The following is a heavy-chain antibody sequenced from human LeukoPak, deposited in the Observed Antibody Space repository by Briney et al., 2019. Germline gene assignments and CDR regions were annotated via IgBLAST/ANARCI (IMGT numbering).Heavy chain of an antibody. J-gene: IGHJ4*02. V-gene: IGHV4-59*01. D-gene: IGHD2-15*01. CDR1: GGSISSYY. CDR3: ARTVVAAPLYYFDY. CDR2: IYYSGST. Sequence: SETLSLTCTVSGGSISSYYWSWIRQPPGKGLEWIGYIYYSGSTNYNPSLKSRVTISVDTSKNQFSLKLSSVTAADTAVYYCARTVVAAPLYYFDYWGQGTLVTVSS.